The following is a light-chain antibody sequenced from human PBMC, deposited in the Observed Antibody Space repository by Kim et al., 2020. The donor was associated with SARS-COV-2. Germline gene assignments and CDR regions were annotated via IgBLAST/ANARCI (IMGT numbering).Light chain of an antibody. CDR2: EVS. Sequence: PASISCRSSQSLIYSDGNIYLNWFQQRPGLSPRRLIYEVSKRDSGVPARFSGSGSGTDFTLRISRVEAEDVGVYYCLHATHGPTYIFGQGTKLEI. J-gene: IGKJ2*01. CDR1: QSLIYSDGNIY. V-gene: IGKV2-30*01. CDR3: LHATHGPTYI.